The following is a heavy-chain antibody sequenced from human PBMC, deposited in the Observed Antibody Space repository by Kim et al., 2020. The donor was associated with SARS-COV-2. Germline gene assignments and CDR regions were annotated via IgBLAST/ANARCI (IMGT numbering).Heavy chain of an antibody. CDR3: TRPRVLRFLEWLPQPDYYQSMDV. Sequence: GGSLRLSCAASGFTFSGSAMHWVRQASGKGLEWVGRIRSKANSYATAYAASVKGRFTISRDDSKNTAYLQMNSLKNEDTAVDYCTRPRVLRFLEWLPQPDYYQSMDVWGKGTPAIVS. CDR2: IRSKANSYAT. D-gene: IGHD3-3*01. V-gene: IGHV3-73*01. J-gene: IGHJ6*03. CDR1: GFTFSGSA.